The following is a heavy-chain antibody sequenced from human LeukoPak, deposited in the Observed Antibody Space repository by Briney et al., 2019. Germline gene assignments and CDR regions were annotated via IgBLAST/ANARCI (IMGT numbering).Heavy chain of an antibody. Sequence: SETLSLTCTVSGGSISSSSYYWGWIRQPPGKGLEWIGSIYYNGSTYYNPSLKSRVTISVDTSKNQFSLKLSSVTAADTAVYYCARQFVGYSFFDYWGQGTLVTVSS. J-gene: IGHJ4*02. CDR3: ARQFVGYSFFDY. CDR1: GGSISSSSYY. CDR2: IYYNGST. D-gene: IGHD5-18*01. V-gene: IGHV4-39*01.